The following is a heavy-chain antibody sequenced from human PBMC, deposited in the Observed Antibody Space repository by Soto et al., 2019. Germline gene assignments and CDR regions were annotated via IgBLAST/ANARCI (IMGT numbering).Heavy chain of an antibody. D-gene: IGHD2-15*01. Sequence: ASVKVSCKASGGTFSSYTISWVRQAPGQGLEWMGRIIPILGIANYAQKFQGRVTITADKSTSTAYMELSSLRSEDTAVYYCATYCSGGSCYPGEYFDYWGQGTLVTVAS. CDR3: ATYCSGGSCYPGEYFDY. CDR1: GGTFSSYT. CDR2: IIPILGIA. J-gene: IGHJ4*02. V-gene: IGHV1-69*02.